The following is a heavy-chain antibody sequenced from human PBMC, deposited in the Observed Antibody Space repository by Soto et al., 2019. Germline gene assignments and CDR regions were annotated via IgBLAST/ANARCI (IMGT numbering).Heavy chain of an antibody. CDR2: IYYSGST. J-gene: IGHJ2*01. CDR1: GGSISSSSYY. D-gene: IGHD3-22*01. V-gene: IGHV4-39*01. CDR3: AILRYDSSGSEWYFDL. Sequence: QLQLQESGPGLVKPSETLSLTCTVSGGSISSSSYYWGWIRQPPGKGLEWIGSIYYSGSTYYNPSLKSRVTISVDTSKNQFSLKLSSVTAADTAVYYCAILRYDSSGSEWYFDLWGRGTLVTVSS.